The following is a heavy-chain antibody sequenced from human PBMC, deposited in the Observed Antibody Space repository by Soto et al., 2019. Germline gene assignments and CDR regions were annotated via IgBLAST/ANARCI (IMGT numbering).Heavy chain of an antibody. CDR1: GFTFSSYS. CDR2: ISSSSSYI. V-gene: IGHV3-21*01. CDR3: ASDQPGHSYGYGLGY. Sequence: EVQLVESGGGLVKPGGSLRLSCAASGFTFSSYSMNWVRHAPGKGLEWVSSISSSSSYIYYADSVKGRFTISRDNAKNSLYLQMNSLRDEDTAVYYCASDQPGHSYGYGLGYWGQGSLVTVSS. D-gene: IGHD5-18*01. J-gene: IGHJ4*02.